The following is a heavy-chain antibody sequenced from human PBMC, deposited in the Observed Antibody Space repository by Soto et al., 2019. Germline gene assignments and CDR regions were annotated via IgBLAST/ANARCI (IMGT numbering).Heavy chain of an antibody. J-gene: IGHJ4*02. D-gene: IGHD6-6*01. V-gene: IGHV3-23*01. CDR3: ARGIAGSSSARSNDY. Sequence: EVQLLESGGGLEQPGGSLRLSCAASGFTFSTYAMSWVRQAPGKGLEWVSAIGTSGGSTYYADSVKGRFTISRDNSKNTLYLQMNTLRAEDTAVYFCARGIAGSSSARSNDYWGQGTLVTVSS. CDR1: GFTFSTYA. CDR2: IGTSGGST.